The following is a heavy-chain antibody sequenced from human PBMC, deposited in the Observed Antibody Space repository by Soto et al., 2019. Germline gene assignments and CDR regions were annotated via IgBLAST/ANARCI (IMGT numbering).Heavy chain of an antibody. CDR3: ARSGAVTGAHIYC. Sequence: SETLSLTCSVSGGSISGSYWSWIRQSPGKGLEWLGYVYYTGSTNYSPSLRSRVSISVDTSKNEFSLRLSSVTAADTAVYFCARSGAVTGAHIYCLGHGTRVTVAP. J-gene: IGHJ4*01. CDR2: VYYTGST. CDR1: GGSISGSY. D-gene: IGHD2-8*02. V-gene: IGHV4-59*01.